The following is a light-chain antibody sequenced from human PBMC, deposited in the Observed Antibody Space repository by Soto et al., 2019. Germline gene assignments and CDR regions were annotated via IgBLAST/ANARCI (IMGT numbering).Light chain of an antibody. Sequence: LSQSPGRLSLSPGERATLSCRASQSVPSTYFAWYQQKSGQPPRLLIYDSSSRATGIPDRFSGSGSGTDFTLSIIRLEPEDFAVYYCQQYDISPWTFGQGTKVDIK. CDR2: DSS. CDR1: QSVPSTY. V-gene: IGKV3-20*01. CDR3: QQYDISPWT. J-gene: IGKJ1*01.